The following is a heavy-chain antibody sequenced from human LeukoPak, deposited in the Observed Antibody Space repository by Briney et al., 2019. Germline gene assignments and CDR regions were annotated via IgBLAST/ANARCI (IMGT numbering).Heavy chain of an antibody. CDR2: INSDGSST. Sequence: GGSLRLSCAASGITFSSYWMHWVRQAPGKGQVWVSRINSDGSSTTYADSVKGRFTISRDNAKNTLYLQMNSLRADDTAVYYCAKVTAVASTGALDCWGQGTLFTVSS. J-gene: IGHJ4*02. CDR3: AKVTAVASTGALDC. V-gene: IGHV3-74*01. D-gene: IGHD6-19*01. CDR1: GITFSSYW.